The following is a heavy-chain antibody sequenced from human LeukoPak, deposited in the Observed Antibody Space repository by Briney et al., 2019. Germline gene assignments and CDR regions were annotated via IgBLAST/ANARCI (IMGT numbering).Heavy chain of an antibody. CDR3: ARRAGSGWYFDY. V-gene: IGHV4-59*08. J-gene: IGHJ4*01. CDR1: GGSITSYY. D-gene: IGHD6-19*01. Sequence: PSETLSLTCTVSGGSITSYYWSWIRQPPGKGLEWIGYIHYSGTTNYNPSLKSRVTISVDTSKDQFSLKLNSVTAADTAVYYCARRAGSGWYFDYWGQEPWSPSPQ. CDR2: IHYSGTT.